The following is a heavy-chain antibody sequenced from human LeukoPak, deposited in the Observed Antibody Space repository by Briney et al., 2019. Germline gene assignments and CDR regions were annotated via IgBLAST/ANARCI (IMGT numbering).Heavy chain of an antibody. V-gene: IGHV1-69*13. Sequence: SVKLSYKASGGTVSRYAISSVREAPGQGLEWMGGIIPIFGTANCAQKFQGRVTITADESTSPAYMELSSLRSEHTPVYYCASNSHSGYDFWTGYYLVYWGEGPLVTVSS. CDR2: IIPIFGTA. CDR3: ASNSHSGYDFWTGYYLVY. D-gene: IGHD3-3*01. J-gene: IGHJ4*02. CDR1: GGTVSRYA.